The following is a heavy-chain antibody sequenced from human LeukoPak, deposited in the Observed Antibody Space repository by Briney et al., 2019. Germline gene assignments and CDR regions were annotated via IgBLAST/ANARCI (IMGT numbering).Heavy chain of an antibody. Sequence: ASVKVSCKASGYTFTSYGISWVRQAPGQGLEWMGWISAYNGNTNYAQKLQGRVTMTPDTSTCTAYMELRSLRSDDSAVYYWARSFLIVVVPAALGIDTWGQGALVSVSS. V-gene: IGHV1-18*01. CDR2: ISAYNGNT. CDR1: GYTFTSYG. CDR3: ARSFLIVVVPAALGIDT. J-gene: IGHJ5*02. D-gene: IGHD2-2*01.